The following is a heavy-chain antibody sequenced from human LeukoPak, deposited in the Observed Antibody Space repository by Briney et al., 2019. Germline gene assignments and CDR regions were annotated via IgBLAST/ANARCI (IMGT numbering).Heavy chain of an antibody. J-gene: IGHJ3*02. CDR1: GGSISSSSYY. Sequence: SETLSLTCTVSGGSISSSSYYWGWIRQPPGKGLEWIGSIYYSGSTYYNPSLKSRVTISVDTSKNQFSLKLSSVAAADTAVYYCARPTGGDIVVVPAAIPQDAFDIWGQGTMVTVSS. V-gene: IGHV4-39*01. D-gene: IGHD2-2*01. CDR3: ARPTGGDIVVVPAAIPQDAFDI. CDR2: IYYSGST.